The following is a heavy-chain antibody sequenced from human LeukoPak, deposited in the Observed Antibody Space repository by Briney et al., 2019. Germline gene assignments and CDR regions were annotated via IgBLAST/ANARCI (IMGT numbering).Heavy chain of an antibody. CDR3: AKPKAVAGSGVDY. Sequence: PGGSLRLSCAASGFTFSSYAMNWVRQAPGKGLEWVSTISGSGGGTYYADSVKGRFTISRDNSKNTLYLQMNSLRAEDTAVYYCAKPKAVAGSGVDYWGQGTLVTVSS. D-gene: IGHD6-19*01. CDR1: GFTFSSYA. CDR2: ISGSGGGT. J-gene: IGHJ4*02. V-gene: IGHV3-23*01.